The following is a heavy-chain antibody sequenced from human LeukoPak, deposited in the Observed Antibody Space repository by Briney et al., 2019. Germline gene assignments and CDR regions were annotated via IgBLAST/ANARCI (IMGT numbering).Heavy chain of an antibody. V-gene: IGHV4-34*01. Sequence: SETLSLTCAVYGGSFSADYWSWIRQPPGKGLEWIGEINHSGSTNYNPSLKSRVTISTDTSKNQFSLRLSSVTVADTAVYYCARELTVAIDIWGQGTMVTVSS. CDR2: INHSGST. CDR3: ARELTVAIDI. CDR1: GGSFSADY. J-gene: IGHJ3*02. D-gene: IGHD3-16*01.